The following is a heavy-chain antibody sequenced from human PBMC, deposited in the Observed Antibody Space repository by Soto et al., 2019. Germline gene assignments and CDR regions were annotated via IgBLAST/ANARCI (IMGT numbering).Heavy chain of an antibody. CDR3: ASHPLRAFGVPD. CDR1: GDSISTSAYF. Sequence: QLQLQESGPGLVKPSETLSRTCTVSGDSISTSAYFWGWIRQPPGKGPEWIGSIDYRWDTYYNPSLNNRVTTSVETSNQSFSLRLNSVPAADTAIYYCASHPLRAFGVPDWGQGTLVTVSS. D-gene: IGHD3-3*02. V-gene: IGHV4-39*01. J-gene: IGHJ4*02. CDR2: IDYRWDT.